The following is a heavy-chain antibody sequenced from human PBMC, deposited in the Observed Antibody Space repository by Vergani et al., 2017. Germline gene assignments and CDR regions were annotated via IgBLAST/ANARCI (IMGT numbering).Heavy chain of an antibody. CDR3: AKDLGTSSGGGWFDP. CDR1: GFTSAGYA. V-gene: IGHV3-9*02. D-gene: IGHD6-6*01. Sequence: EVQLEESGGGLVLPGRSLRLSCVASGFTSAGYAMRWVRQAPGKGLEWVSGISWNSNSIGYADSVKGRFTISRDNAKNSLYLQMNSLRAEDTALYYCAKDLGTSSGGGWFDPWGQGTLVTVSS. J-gene: IGHJ5*02. CDR2: ISWNSNSI.